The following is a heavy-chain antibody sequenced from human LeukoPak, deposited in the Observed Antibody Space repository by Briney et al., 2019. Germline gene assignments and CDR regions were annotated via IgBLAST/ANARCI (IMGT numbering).Heavy chain of an antibody. J-gene: IGHJ4*02. Sequence: ASVKVSCKTSGYTVSNYGVSWVRQAPGQGLEWMGWFSAYNGNTNYAQKFQGRVTMATDTSTSTAYMEVRSLRSDDTAVYYCALDIAATHGDYWGQGTLVTVSS. CDR1: GYTVSNYG. D-gene: IGHD5-12*01. V-gene: IGHV1-18*01. CDR2: FSAYNGNT. CDR3: ALDIAATHGDY.